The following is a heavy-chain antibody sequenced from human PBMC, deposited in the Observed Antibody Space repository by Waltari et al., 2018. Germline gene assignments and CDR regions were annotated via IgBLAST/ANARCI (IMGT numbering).Heavy chain of an antibody. CDR1: GGTFSCYA. CDR2: IIPILGIA. V-gene: IGHV1-69*04. J-gene: IGHJ6*02. Sequence: QVQLVQSGAEVKKPVSSVKVSCQASGGTFSCYALSWVPQAPGQGLEWMGRIIPILGIANYAQKFQGRVTITADKSTSTAYMELSSLRSEDTAVYYCARDLGSSWYLTYGMEVWGQGTTVTVSS. CDR3: ARDLGSSWYLTYGMEV. D-gene: IGHD6-13*01.